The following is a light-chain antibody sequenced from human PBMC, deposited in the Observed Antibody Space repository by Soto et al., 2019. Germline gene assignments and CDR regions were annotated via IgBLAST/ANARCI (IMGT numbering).Light chain of an antibody. J-gene: IGKJ4*01. Sequence: DIQMTQSPSTLSASVGDRVTITCRASQSISSWLAWYQQKPGKAPNLLIYKAFSLESGVPSRFSGSGSGTEFTLTISSLQADDFATYYCQQYNSYPLSFGGGTKVESK. V-gene: IGKV1-5*03. CDR1: QSISSW. CDR2: KAF. CDR3: QQYNSYPLS.